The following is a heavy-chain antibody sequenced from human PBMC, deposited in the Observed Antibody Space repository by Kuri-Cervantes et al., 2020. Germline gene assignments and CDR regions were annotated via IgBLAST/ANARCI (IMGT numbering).Heavy chain of an antibody. V-gene: IGHV1-2*02. J-gene: IGHJ5*02. CDR2: INPNSGGT. CDR3: ARDTLDLEGRPFDP. CDR1: AYTFTGYY. Sequence: ASVKISCKASAYTFTGYYLHWVRQAPGQGLEWMGWINPNSGGTNYAQKFQGRVTMTRDTSISTAYMELSRLRADDTAVYYCARDTLDLEGRPFDPWGQGTLVTVSS.